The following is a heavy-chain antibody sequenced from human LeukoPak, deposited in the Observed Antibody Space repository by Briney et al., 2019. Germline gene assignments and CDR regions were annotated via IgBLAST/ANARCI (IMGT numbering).Heavy chain of an antibody. Sequence: GESLKISCKGSGYSFTSYWIGWVRQMPGKGLEWMGIIYPGDSDTRYSPSFQGQVTISADKSISTAYMELSRLRSDDTAVYYCARVWPCSNGVCPDVFEYWGQGTLVTVSS. CDR2: IYPGDSDT. V-gene: IGHV5-51*01. CDR3: ARVWPCSNGVCPDVFEY. CDR1: GYSFTSYW. D-gene: IGHD2-8*01. J-gene: IGHJ4*02.